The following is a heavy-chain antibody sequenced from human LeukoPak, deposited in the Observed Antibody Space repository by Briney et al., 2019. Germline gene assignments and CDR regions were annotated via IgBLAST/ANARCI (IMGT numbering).Heavy chain of an antibody. J-gene: IGHJ4*02. Sequence: GGSLILSCEASGFTFNTFNMNWVRQPPGRGLEWVSSIISGGDYLYYADSVKGRFTPSRDNAKNSLSLQLNSLRVEDTAVYYCARGHYDVLAASYKWTPDYWGQGTLVTVSS. CDR2: IISGGDYL. CDR3: ARGHYDVLAASYKWTPDY. V-gene: IGHV3-21*01. D-gene: IGHD3-9*01. CDR1: GFTFNTFN.